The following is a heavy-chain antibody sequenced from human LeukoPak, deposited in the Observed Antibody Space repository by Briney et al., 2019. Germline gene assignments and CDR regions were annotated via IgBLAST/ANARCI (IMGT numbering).Heavy chain of an antibody. CDR2: MNPNSGNT. CDR3: ARDRDYYDSSGLSFDY. CDR1: GYTFTSYD. D-gene: IGHD3-22*01. Sequence: ASVKVSCKASGYTFTSYDINWVRQATGQGLEWMGWMNPNSGNTGYAQKFQGRVTITADKSTSTAYMELSSLRSEDTAVYYCARDRDYYDSSGLSFDYWGQGTLVTVSS. J-gene: IGHJ4*02. V-gene: IGHV1-8*01.